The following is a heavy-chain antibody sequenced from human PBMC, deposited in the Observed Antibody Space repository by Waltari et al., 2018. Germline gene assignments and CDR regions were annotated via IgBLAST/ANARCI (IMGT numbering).Heavy chain of an antibody. J-gene: IGHJ5*02. CDR3: TTDPLGP. Sequence: EVQFVESGGGLVMPGGSLSLYCTASAFTFRNAWMSWVRQAPGKGPEWVGRIKSQSDGGTRDYAAPVKGRFSISREDSKNLMFLQMNSLTIEDKAVYYCTTDPLGPWGQGTMVTVSS. CDR2: IKSQSDGGTR. V-gene: IGHV3-15*01. CDR1: AFTFRNAW.